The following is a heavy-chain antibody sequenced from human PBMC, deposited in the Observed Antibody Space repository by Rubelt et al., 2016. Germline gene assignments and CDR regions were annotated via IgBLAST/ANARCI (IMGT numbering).Heavy chain of an antibody. CDR3: TTDTAMDNDFDY. CDR2: IKSKTDGGPT. V-gene: IGHV3-15*07. J-gene: IGHJ4*02. CDR1: GFTFSNAW. Sequence: EVHLVESGGGLVKPGGSLRLSCAASGFTFSNAWMNWVRQAPGKGLEWVGRIKSKTDGGPTDYAAPLKGRFTISRDDSKNTLYLQMNSLKTEDTAVYYCTTDTAMDNDFDYWGQGTLVTVSS. D-gene: IGHD5-18*01.